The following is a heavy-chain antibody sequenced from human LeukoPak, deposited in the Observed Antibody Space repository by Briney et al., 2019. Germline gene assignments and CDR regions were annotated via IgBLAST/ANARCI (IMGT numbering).Heavy chain of an antibody. CDR3: ARTYGSGSPYYYYYMDV. Sequence: GGSLRLSCAASGFTFSSHGMNWVRQAPGKGLEWVSVIYSGGSTYYADSVKGRFTISRDNSKNTLYLQMNSLRAEDTAVYYCARTYGSGSPYYYYYMDVWGKGTTVTISS. J-gene: IGHJ6*03. CDR2: IYSGGST. CDR1: GFTFSSHG. V-gene: IGHV3-66*01. D-gene: IGHD3-10*01.